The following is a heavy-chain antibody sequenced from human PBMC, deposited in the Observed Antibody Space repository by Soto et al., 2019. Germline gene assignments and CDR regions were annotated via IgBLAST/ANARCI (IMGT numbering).Heavy chain of an antibody. D-gene: IGHD1-26*01. CDR1: GFTSINYE. Sequence: GGSLTLSCAASGFTSINYEMNWVRHAPGKGLEWDSYISTSGNIIYYADYVKGRFTITRDRAKNSLYLQMNSLRAEDTAVYYCARDVTNSRRSWHGTDNYYYGMDVWGQGTTVTVSS. V-gene: IGHV3-48*03. J-gene: IGHJ6*02. CDR2: ISTSGNII. CDR3: ARDVTNSRRSWHGTDNYYYGMDV.